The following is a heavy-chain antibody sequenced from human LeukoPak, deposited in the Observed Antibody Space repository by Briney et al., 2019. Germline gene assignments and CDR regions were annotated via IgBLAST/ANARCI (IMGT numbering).Heavy chain of an antibody. Sequence: SETLSLTCADSGASLSPYSWSWIRQSPGKRLEWIGDIFYSGTVDSNPSLQSRVTMSVDTSKNLFSLSLTSVTAADTAVYYCARGLRGDHGLDVWGQGTTVTVSS. V-gene: IGHV4-59*01. D-gene: IGHD3-16*01. CDR2: IFYSGTV. CDR1: GASLSPYS. CDR3: ARGLRGDHGLDV. J-gene: IGHJ6*02.